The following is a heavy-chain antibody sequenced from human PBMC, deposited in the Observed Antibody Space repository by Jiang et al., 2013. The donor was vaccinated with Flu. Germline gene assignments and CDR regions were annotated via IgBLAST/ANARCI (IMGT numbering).Heavy chain of an antibody. CDR2: ISGSGGST. Sequence: LVQPGGSLRLSCAASGFTFSSYAMSWVRQAPGKGLEWVSAISGSGGSTYYADSVKGRFTISRDNSKNTLYLQMNSLRAGDTAVYYCAKGVFGIVGATTLLYFDYWGQGTLVTVSS. J-gene: IGHJ4*02. D-gene: IGHD1-26*01. V-gene: IGHV3-23*01. CDR3: AKGVFGIVGATTLLYFDY. CDR1: GFTFSSYA.